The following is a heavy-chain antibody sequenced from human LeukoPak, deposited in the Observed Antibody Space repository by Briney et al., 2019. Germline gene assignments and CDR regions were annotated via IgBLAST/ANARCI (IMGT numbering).Heavy chain of an antibody. CDR1: GFTFSSYA. CDR3: AKDAVLEPIPYYFDY. J-gene: IGHJ4*02. CDR2: ISGSGGST. V-gene: IGHV3-23*01. Sequence: PGGSLRLSCAASGFTFSSYAMGWVRQAPGKGLEWVSAISGSGGSTYYADSVKGRFTISRDNSKNTLYLQMNSLRAEDTAVYYCAKDAVLEPIPYYFDYWGQGTLVTVSS. D-gene: IGHD1-1*01.